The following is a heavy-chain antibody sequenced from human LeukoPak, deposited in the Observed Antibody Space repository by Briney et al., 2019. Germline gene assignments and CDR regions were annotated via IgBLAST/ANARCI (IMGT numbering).Heavy chain of an antibody. CDR2: ISAYNGNT. Sequence: ASVKVSCKASGYTFTSYGIIWVRQAPGQGLEWMGWISAYNGNTNYAQKLQGRVTMTTDTSTSTAYMELRSLRSDDTAVYYCARYIAVAGFVNFDYWGQGTLVTVSS. V-gene: IGHV1-18*01. CDR3: ARYIAVAGFVNFDY. J-gene: IGHJ4*02. D-gene: IGHD6-19*01. CDR1: GYTFTSYG.